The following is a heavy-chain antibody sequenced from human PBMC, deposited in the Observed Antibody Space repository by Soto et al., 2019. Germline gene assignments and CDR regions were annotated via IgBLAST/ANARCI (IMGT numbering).Heavy chain of an antibody. CDR2: IYYSGST. Sequence: SETLSLTCTVSGGSLSSYYWSWIRQPPGKGLECIGYIYYSGSTNYNPSLKSRVTISVDTSKNQFSLKLSSVTAPDTAVYYCARHLRVATTAFDYWGQGTLVTVSS. V-gene: IGHV4-59*08. D-gene: IGHD1-26*01. J-gene: IGHJ4*02. CDR3: ARHLRVATTAFDY. CDR1: GGSLSSYY.